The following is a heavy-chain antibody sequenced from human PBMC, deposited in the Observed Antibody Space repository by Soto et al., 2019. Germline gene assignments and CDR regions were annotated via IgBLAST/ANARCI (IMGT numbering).Heavy chain of an antibody. D-gene: IGHD3-3*01. CDR1: VFSFSNYN. V-gene: IGHV3-48*02. Sequence: GGSLSLSCVASVFSFSNYNMNWVRQAPGKGLEWVSYITDSSDTVHYADSVRGRFTISRDNAESSLYLQMNSLRDEDTAVYFCARDFGHGYYLDYWGRGTLVNVSS. CDR2: ITDSSDTV. J-gene: IGHJ4*02. CDR3: ARDFGHGYYLDY.